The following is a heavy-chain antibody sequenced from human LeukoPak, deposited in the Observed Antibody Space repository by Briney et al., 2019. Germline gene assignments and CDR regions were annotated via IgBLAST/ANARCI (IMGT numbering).Heavy chain of an antibody. CDR2: IYYSGST. CDR1: GGSISSSSYY. V-gene: IGHV4-39*01. CDR3: AHTHFDI. J-gene: IGHJ3*02. Sequence: PSGTLSLTCTVSGGSISSSSYYWGWIRQPPGKGLEWIGSIYYSGSTYYNPSLKSRVTISVDTSKNQFSLKLSSVTAADTAVHYCAHTHFDIWGQGTMVTVSS.